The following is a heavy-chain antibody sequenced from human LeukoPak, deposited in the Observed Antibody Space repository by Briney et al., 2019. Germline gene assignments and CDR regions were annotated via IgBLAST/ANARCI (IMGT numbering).Heavy chain of an antibody. D-gene: IGHD1-26*01. CDR1: GFTFDDYT. CDR3: VKVGNSGSHGELDH. CDR2: ITWDDGRT. V-gene: IGHV3-43*01. Sequence: GGSLRLSCAASGFTFDDYTMHWVRQAPGKGLEWVSLITWDDGRTSYADSVKGRLTISRDNSKNSLYLQMNSLRTEDTALYYCVKVGNSGSHGELDHWGQGTLVTVSS. J-gene: IGHJ4*02.